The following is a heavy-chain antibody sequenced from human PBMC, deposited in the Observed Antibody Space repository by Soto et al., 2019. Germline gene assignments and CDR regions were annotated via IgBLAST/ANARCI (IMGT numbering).Heavy chain of an antibody. CDR3: AKVRVLRFLEWLMDV. V-gene: IGHV3-30*18. CDR1: GFTFSSYG. Sequence: GGSLRLSCAASGFTFSSYGMHWVRQAPGKGLEWVAVISYDGSNKYYADSVKGRFTISRDNSKNTLYLQMNSLRAEDTAVYYCAKVRVLRFLEWLMDVWGQGTTVTVSS. D-gene: IGHD3-3*01. J-gene: IGHJ6*02. CDR2: ISYDGSNK.